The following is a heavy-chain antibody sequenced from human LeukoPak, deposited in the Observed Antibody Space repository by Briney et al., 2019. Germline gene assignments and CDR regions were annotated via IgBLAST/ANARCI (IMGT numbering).Heavy chain of an antibody. Sequence: GGSLRLSCVASGFTFSSYGMSWVRQAPGKGREWVSAISGSGGSTYYADSVKGRFTISRDNSKNTLYLQMNSLRAEDTAVYYCAKRLSSSSTWYYFDYWGQGTLVTVSS. CDR1: GFTFSSYG. CDR3: AKRLSSSSTWYYFDY. V-gene: IGHV3-23*01. D-gene: IGHD6-13*01. CDR2: ISGSGGST. J-gene: IGHJ4*02.